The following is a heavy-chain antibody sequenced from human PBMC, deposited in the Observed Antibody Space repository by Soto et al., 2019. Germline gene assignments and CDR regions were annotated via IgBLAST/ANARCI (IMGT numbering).Heavy chain of an antibody. J-gene: IGHJ4*02. V-gene: IGHV3-9*01. CDR1: GYSFEDYS. CDR2: ISWNGNFT. Sequence: EVQLVESGGDMVQPGRSLKLSCVGSGYSFEDYSMHWVRQAPGKGLEWVSGISWNGNFTGYADSVKGRFTISRDNSKNSLFLQKRSLSLEDTALYYCVGGSWLDWGQGTLVTVSS. D-gene: IGHD2-15*01. CDR3: VGGSWLD.